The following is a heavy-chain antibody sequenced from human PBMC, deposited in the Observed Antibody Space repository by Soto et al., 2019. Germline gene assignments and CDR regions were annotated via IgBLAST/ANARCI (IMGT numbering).Heavy chain of an antibody. CDR2: ISYDGSNK. V-gene: IGHV3-30*03. J-gene: IGHJ4*02. CDR1: GFTFNNHG. Sequence: GGSLRLSCAASGFTFNNHGMHWVRQAPGKGLEWVAIISYDGSNKYYADSVKGRFTISRDNAKNSLYLQMNNLRAEDTAVYYCVRDDELFFDSWGQGSLVTVSS. CDR3: VRDDELFFDS. D-gene: IGHD1-7*01.